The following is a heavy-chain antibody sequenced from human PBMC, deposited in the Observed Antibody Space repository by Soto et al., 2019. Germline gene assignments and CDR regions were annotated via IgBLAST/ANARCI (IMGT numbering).Heavy chain of an antibody. CDR3: AKDSSSWYPEYFQH. CDR1: GFTFSSYA. Sequence: GGSLRLSCAASGFTFSSYAMSWVRQAPGKGLEWVSAISGSGGSTYYADSVRGRFTISRDNSKNTLYLQMNSLRAEDTAVYYCAKDSSSWYPEYFQHWGQGTLVTVPQ. J-gene: IGHJ1*01. V-gene: IGHV3-23*01. CDR2: ISGSGGST. D-gene: IGHD6-13*01.